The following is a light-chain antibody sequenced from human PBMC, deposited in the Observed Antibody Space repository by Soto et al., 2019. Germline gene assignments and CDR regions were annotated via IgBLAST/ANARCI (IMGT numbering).Light chain of an antibody. CDR2: EVS. CDR1: SSDVGGYNY. Sequence: QSVLTQPASVSGSPGQSITISCTGTSSDVGGYNYVSWYQQHPGKAPKLMIYEVSNRPSGVSNRFSGSKSGNTASLTISGVQAEDEADYYCSAYTCSRTLVVFGGGTKLTVL. CDR3: SAYTCSRTLVV. J-gene: IGLJ2*01. V-gene: IGLV2-14*01.